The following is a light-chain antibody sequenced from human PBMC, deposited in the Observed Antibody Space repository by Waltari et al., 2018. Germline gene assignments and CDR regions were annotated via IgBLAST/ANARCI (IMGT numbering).Light chain of an antibody. CDR2: DVS. CDR1: SSDVGGYNY. V-gene: IGLV2-14*01. Sequence: QSALTQPASVSGSPGQSITISCTGTSSDVGGYNYVSWYQQHPGQAPKLMIYDVSNRPSAVSNRLSGSKSGNTASLPIAGLQAEDEADYYCSAYTSSSTRGVVFGGGTKLTVL. CDR3: SAYTSSSTRGVV. J-gene: IGLJ2*01.